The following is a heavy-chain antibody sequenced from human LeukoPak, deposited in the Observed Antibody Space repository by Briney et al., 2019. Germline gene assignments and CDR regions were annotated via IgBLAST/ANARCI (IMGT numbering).Heavy chain of an antibody. Sequence: SVKVSCKASGGTFSSYAISWVRQAPGQGLEWMGGIIPIFGTANYAQKFQGRVTITADESTSTAYMELSSLRSEDTAVYYCARWVWDYVWGSYRTSWFDPWGQGTLVTVSS. J-gene: IGHJ5*02. D-gene: IGHD3-16*02. V-gene: IGHV1-69*13. CDR1: GGTFSSYA. CDR3: ARWVWDYVWGSYRTSWFDP. CDR2: IIPIFGTA.